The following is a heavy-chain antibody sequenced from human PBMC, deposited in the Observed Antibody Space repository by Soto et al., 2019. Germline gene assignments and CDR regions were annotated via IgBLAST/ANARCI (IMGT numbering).Heavy chain of an antibody. CDR1: GFTFRDYA. J-gene: IGHJ5*02. D-gene: IGHD6-6*01. V-gene: IGHV3-23*01. CDR2: ISAGGAGT. Sequence: GGSLRLSCAASGFTFRDYAMNWVRQAPGKGLEWVSSISAGGAGTYYADSVKGRFTVSRDNSKNTLYLQMNSLRAEDTAVYYCAKDSSSSSGQFNWFDPWGQGTLVTVSS. CDR3: AKDSSSSSGQFNWFDP.